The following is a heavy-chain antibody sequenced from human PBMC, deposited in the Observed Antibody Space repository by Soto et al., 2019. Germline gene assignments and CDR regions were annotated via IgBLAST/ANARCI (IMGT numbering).Heavy chain of an antibody. CDR2: VMGGGGGT. V-gene: IGHV3-23*01. D-gene: IGHD2-2*01. CDR3: AKGAGYCGTSGCFGFFDY. J-gene: IGHJ4*02. Sequence: EVQLLESGGGLVQPGGTLRLSYAASGFTFSGYTMSWVRQAPGKGLEWVSGVMGGGGGTFYADSVKGRFTISRDNSKNTLYLQMDSLRAEDTAVYYCAKGAGYCGTSGCFGFFDYWGQGTLVTVSS. CDR1: GFTFSGYT.